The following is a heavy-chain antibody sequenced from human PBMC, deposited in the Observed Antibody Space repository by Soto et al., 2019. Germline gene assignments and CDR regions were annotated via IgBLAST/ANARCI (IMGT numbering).Heavy chain of an antibody. CDR2: IRSNTYGGTS. V-gene: IGHV3-49*03. D-gene: IGHD4-17*01. CDR1: GFRFGDYS. J-gene: IGHJ4*02. CDR3: ARRAPVTPFDY. Sequence: GGSLRLSCTTSGFRFGDYSMSWFRQAPVKGPEWIGVIRSNTYGGTSEYAPSVKGRVTLSRDDSAKTVYLQMHSLKIEDTGVYYCARRAPVTPFDYWGQGTLVTVSS.